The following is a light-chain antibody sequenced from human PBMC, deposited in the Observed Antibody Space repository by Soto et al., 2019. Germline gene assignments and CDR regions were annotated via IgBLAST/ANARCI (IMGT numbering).Light chain of an antibody. V-gene: IGLV1-47*01. CDR1: SSNIGSNY. Sequence: QYVLTQPPSASGTPGQRVTISCSGSSSNIGSNYVYWYQQLPGTAPKLLIYRNNQRPSGVPDRFSGSKSGTSASLAISGLRSEDEADYYCAAWDDSLSGFYVFGTGTKVTV. CDR3: AAWDDSLSGFYV. CDR2: RNN. J-gene: IGLJ1*01.